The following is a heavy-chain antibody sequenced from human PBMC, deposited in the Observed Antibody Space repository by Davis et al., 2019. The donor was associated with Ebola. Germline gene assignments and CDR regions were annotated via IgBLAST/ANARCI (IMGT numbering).Heavy chain of an antibody. CDR1: GGSVSSGSYY. V-gene: IGHV4-61*01. Sequence: SETLSLTCTVSGGSVSSGSYYWSWIRQPPGKGLEWIGYIYYSGSTNYNPSLKSRVTISVDRSKNQFSLKLRSVTAADTAVYYCARVWVTTVTTKTWYYFDYWGQGTLVTVSS. J-gene: IGHJ4*02. CDR3: ARVWVTTVTTKTWYYFDY. CDR2: IYYSGST. D-gene: IGHD4-17*01.